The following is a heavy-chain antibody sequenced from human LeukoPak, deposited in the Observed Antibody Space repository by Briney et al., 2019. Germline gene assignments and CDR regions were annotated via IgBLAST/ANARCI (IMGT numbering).Heavy chain of an antibody. V-gene: IGHV4-61*02. CDR1: GGSISSGSYY. Sequence: PSETLSLTCTVAGGSISSGSYYWSWLRQPAGKGLEWIGRIYTSGSTNYNPSLKSRVTISVDTSKNQFSLKLSSVTAADTAVYYCARNRYYGSGSYAWFDFWGQGTLVTVSS. CDR3: ARNRYYGSGSYAWFDF. CDR2: IYTSGST. J-gene: IGHJ5*01. D-gene: IGHD3-10*01.